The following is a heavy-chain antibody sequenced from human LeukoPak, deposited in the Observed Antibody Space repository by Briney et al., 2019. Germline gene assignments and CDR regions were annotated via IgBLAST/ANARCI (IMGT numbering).Heavy chain of an antibody. CDR3: ARPVKQRGFDP. Sequence: PSETLSLTCAVYGGSFSGYYWSWIRQPPGKGPEWIGEINHSGSTNYNPSLKSRVTISVDTSKNQFSLKLSSVTAADTAVYYCARPVKQRGFDPWGQGTLVTVSS. J-gene: IGHJ5*02. CDR1: GGSFSGYY. V-gene: IGHV4-34*01. D-gene: IGHD6-25*01. CDR2: INHSGST.